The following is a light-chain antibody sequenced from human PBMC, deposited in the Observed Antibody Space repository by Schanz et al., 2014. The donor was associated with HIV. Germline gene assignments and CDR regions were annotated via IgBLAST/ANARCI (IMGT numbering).Light chain of an antibody. V-gene: IGKV3-15*01. CDR3: QQRSNWPIT. J-gene: IGKJ5*01. CDR2: ATS. Sequence: EIVMTQSPATLSVSPGERATLSCRASQSIRNDLAWYQQKPGQAPRLLIYATSTRATGVPARFSGSGSGTEFTLTISSLQSEDFAVYYCQQRSNWPITFGQLPRLEIK. CDR1: QSIRND.